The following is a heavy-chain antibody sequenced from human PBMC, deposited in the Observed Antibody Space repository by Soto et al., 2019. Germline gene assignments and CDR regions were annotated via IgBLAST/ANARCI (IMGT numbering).Heavy chain of an antibody. Sequence: EVPLLESGGGLVQPGGSLSLSCGGSGFPFNSYAMTWVRQAPGQGLEWVSAISGSGGTTYYANSVKGRFTLSRDQSKDTLYLQMNSLRAEDTAIYYCAKDRHYGSGTYSDSYLDYWGQGTLVTVAS. V-gene: IGHV3-23*01. CDR3: AKDRHYGSGTYSDSYLDY. J-gene: IGHJ4*02. CDR2: ISGSGGTT. D-gene: IGHD3-10*01. CDR1: GFPFNSYA.